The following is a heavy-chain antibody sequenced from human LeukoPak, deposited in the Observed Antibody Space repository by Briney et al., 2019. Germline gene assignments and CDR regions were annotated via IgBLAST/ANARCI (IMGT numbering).Heavy chain of an antibody. CDR1: GYTFTSYD. V-gene: IGHV1-46*01. CDR3: ARCYDNFDVALDI. CDR2: INCSGGST. Sequence: ASVTVSCKASGYTFTSYDINWVRQAPGQGLEWLGIINCSGGSTNYAQKFQGRVTMTRDTSTRTVYMELSSLRSEDTAVYYCARCYDNFDVALDIWSQGTMVTVSS. J-gene: IGHJ3*02. D-gene: IGHD3-9*01.